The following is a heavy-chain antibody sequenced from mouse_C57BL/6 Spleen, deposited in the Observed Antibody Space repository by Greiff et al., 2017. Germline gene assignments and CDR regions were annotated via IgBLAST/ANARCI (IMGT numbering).Heavy chain of an antibody. J-gene: IGHJ2*01. D-gene: IGHD2-4*01. CDR1: GYTFTSYW. CDR2: IDPFDSYT. V-gene: IGHV1-69*01. Sequence: QVQLQQPGAELVMPGASVKLSCKASGYTFTSYWMHWVKQRPGQGLEWIGEIDPFDSYTNYNQKFKGKSTLTVDKSSSTAYMQLSSLTSEDSAVYYCARSHYDYDYFDYWGQGTTLTVSS. CDR3: ARSHYDYDYFDY.